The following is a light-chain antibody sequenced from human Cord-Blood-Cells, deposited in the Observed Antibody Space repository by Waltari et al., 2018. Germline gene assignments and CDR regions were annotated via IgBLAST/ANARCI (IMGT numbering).Light chain of an antibody. J-gene: IGKJ2*01. Sequence: DIKMTQSPFSLSASVGDRVTITCRASQSISSYLNWYQQNPGKATKLLIYAASSLQSGVPSRFCGSESVTDFTLTISSLQPEDCATYYCQQSYSTPYTFGQRTKLEIK. CDR2: AAS. CDR1: QSISSY. CDR3: QQSYSTPYT. V-gene: IGKV1-39*01.